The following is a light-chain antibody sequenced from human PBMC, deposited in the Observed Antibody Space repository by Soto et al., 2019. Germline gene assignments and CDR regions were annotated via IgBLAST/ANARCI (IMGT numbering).Light chain of an antibody. CDR2: DAS. J-gene: IGKJ3*01. V-gene: IGKV1D-13*01. CDR3: QQFNNYPVT. Sequence: AIQLTQSPSSLSASVGDRVTITCRASQGIGRSLAWYQQKPATAPKLLIYDASSLESGVPSRFSGTGAGTDFTLTISSLQAEDFATYCCQQFNNYPVTFGPGTKVDIK. CDR1: QGIGRS.